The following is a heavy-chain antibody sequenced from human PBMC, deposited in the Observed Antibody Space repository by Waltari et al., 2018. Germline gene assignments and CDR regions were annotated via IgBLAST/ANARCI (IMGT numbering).Heavy chain of an antibody. CDR1: GFMFTTYE. CDR2: ITRSASFI. D-gene: IGHD1-26*01. Sequence: EVLLMESGGGLVKPGGSLRLSCAVSGFMFTTYEMHWVRQAQGKGPEWVSMITRSASFIYYANSVKGRFTVSRDDAEKSLFLQMDSLTVEDTAVYYCARSSPQGTPGGIDHWGQGTLVTVSS. V-gene: IGHV3-21*01. J-gene: IGHJ5*02. CDR3: ARSSPQGTPGGIDH.